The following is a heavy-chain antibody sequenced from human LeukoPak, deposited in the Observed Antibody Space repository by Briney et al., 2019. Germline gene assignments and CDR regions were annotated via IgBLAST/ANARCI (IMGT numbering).Heavy chain of an antibody. CDR3: AKVAVELWFGELSH. V-gene: IGHV3-30*18. J-gene: IGHJ4*02. Sequence: GGSLRLSCAASGFTFSSYGMHWVRQAPGKGLEWVAVISYDGSNKYYADSVKGRFTISRDNSKNTLYLQMNSLRAEDTAVYYCAKVAVELWFGELSHWGQGTLVTVSS. CDR2: ISYDGSNK. D-gene: IGHD3-10*01. CDR1: GFTFSSYG.